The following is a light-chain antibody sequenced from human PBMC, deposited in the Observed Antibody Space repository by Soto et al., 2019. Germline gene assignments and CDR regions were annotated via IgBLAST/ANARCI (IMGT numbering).Light chain of an antibody. Sequence: EIVLTQSPGTLSLSPGERATLSCRASQSVRSSYLAWYQQKPGQAPRLLIYGASSRATGIPDRFSGSGSGTDFTLTISRLEPEDFAVYYCQQYCSSLTFGGGTKVEIK. CDR3: QQYCSSLT. V-gene: IGKV3-20*01. CDR2: GAS. CDR1: QSVRSSY. J-gene: IGKJ4*01.